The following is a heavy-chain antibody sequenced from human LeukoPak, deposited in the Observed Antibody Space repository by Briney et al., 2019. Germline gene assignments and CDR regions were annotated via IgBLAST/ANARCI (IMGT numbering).Heavy chain of an antibody. J-gene: IGHJ6*02. V-gene: IGHV3-7*01. CDR2: INQDGSEK. Sequence: GGSLRLSCVASEFTFSGYWMSWVRQAPGKGLEWAANINQDGSEKYYVDSVKGRFTISRDNAKNSLSLQMNSLRAEDTAVYYCARRISVFGVVLRDYGMDVWGQGTTVTVSS. CDR3: ARRISVFGVVLRDYGMDV. D-gene: IGHD3-3*01. CDR1: EFTFSGYW.